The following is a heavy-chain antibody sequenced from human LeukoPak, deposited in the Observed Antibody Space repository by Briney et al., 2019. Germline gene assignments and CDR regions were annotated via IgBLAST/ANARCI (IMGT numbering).Heavy chain of an antibody. CDR2: IYYSGST. V-gene: IGHV4-39*01. Sequence: PSETLSLTCNVSGVSISSSSYYWGWIRQPPGKGLEWIGSIYYSGSTYYNPSLKSRVTISVDTSKNQFSLKLSSVTAADTAVYYCASLTYYYDSSGYYFYYFDYWGQGTLVTVSS. CDR1: GVSISSSSYY. CDR3: ASLTYYYDSSGYYFYYFDY. J-gene: IGHJ4*02. D-gene: IGHD3-22*01.